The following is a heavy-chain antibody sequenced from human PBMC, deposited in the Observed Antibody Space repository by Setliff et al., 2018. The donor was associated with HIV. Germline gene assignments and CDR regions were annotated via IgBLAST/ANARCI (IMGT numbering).Heavy chain of an antibody. CDR2: INHSGST. V-gene: IGHV4-34*01. D-gene: IGHD1-26*01. Sequence: SETLSLTCAVYGGSFSGYYWSWIRQPPGKGLEWIGEINHSGSTNYNPSLKSRVTISVDTSKNQFSLQLSSVTAADTAVYYCARVGDAFDIWGQGTMVTVSS. J-gene: IGHJ3*02. CDR1: GGSFSGYY. CDR3: ARVGDAFDI.